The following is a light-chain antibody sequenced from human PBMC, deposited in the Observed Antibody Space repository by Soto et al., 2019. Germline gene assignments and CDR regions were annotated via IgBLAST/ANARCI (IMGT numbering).Light chain of an antibody. Sequence: EIVLTQSPGTLSLSPGERATLSCRASQSVNNRYLAWYQQIPGRAPRLVIFAASSRATGIPDRFSGSGSGTDLTLTISRLEPEDFAVYYWHQYDRSPGVTFGGGTKVEIK. CDR2: AAS. J-gene: IGKJ4*01. V-gene: IGKV3-20*01. CDR3: HQYDRSPGVT. CDR1: QSVNNRY.